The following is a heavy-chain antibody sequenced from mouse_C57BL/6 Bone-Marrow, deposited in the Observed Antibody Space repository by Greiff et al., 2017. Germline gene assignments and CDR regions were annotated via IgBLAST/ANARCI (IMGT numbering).Heavy chain of an antibody. D-gene: IGHD1-1*01. CDR1: GFTFSNYW. CDR2: IRLKSDNYAT. CDR3: TEPYYYGSSYYFDY. V-gene: IGHV6-3*01. Sequence: EVKLEESGGGLVQPGGSMKLSCVASGFTFSNYWMNWVRQSPEKGLEWVAQIRLKSDNYATHYAESVKGRFTISRDDSKSSVYLQMSNLRAEDTGIYYCTEPYYYGSSYYFDYWGQGTTLTVSS. J-gene: IGHJ2*01.